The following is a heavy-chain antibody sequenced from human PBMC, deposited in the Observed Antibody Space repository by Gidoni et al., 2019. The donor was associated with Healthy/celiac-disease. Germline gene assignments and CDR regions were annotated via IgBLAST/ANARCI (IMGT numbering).Heavy chain of an antibody. J-gene: IGHJ6*02. V-gene: IGHV3-15*01. CDR2: IKSKTDGGTT. Sequence: EVQLVESGGGLVKPGGSLRLSCAASGFTFSNAWMSWVRQAPGKGLEWVGRIKSKTDGGTTDYAAPVKGRFTISRDDSKNTLYLQMNSLKTEDTAVYYCTTDHQVVVVPAAMVRNYYYGMDVWGQGTTVTVSS. D-gene: IGHD2-2*01. CDR1: GFTFSNAW. CDR3: TTDHQVVVVPAAMVRNYYYGMDV.